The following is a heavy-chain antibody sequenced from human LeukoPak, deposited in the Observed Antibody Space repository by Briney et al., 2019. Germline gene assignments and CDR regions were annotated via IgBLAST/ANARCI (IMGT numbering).Heavy chain of an antibody. CDR1: GGSFSGYY. V-gene: IGHV4-34*01. Sequence: SETLSLTCAVYGGSFSGYYWSWIRQPPGKGLEWIGEINHSGSTNYNPSLKSRVTISVDTSKNQFSLKLSSVTAADTAVYYCARAVAFYDFWSGYYLNWFDPRGQGTLVNVSS. CDR3: ARAVAFYDFWSGYYLNWFDP. CDR2: INHSGST. J-gene: IGHJ5*02. D-gene: IGHD3-3*01.